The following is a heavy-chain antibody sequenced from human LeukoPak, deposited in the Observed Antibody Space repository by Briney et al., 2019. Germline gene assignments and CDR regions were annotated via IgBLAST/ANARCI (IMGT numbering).Heavy chain of an antibody. CDR3: AELGITMIGGV. V-gene: IGHV3-48*03. Sequence: RPGGSLRLSCAASAFTFSSYAMTWVRQAPGKGLEWVSYISSSGSTIYYADSVKGRFTISRDNAKNSLYLQMNSLRAEDTVVYYCAELGITMIGGVWGKGTTVTISS. CDR1: AFTFSSYA. J-gene: IGHJ6*04. CDR2: ISSSGSTI. D-gene: IGHD3-10*02.